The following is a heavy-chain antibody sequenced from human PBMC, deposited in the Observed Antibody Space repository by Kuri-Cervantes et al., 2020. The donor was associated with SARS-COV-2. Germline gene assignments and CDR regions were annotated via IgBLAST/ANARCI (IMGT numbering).Heavy chain of an antibody. CDR1: GYSFSAYY. Sequence: ASVKVSCKASGYSFSAYYIHWVRQAPGQGLEWMGWISAYNGNTNYAQKFQGRVTMTTDRSTTTAYMELRSLRSDDTAMYYCVRDIIVVVPGALYMDVWGKGTTVTVSS. CDR3: VRDIIVVVPGALYMDV. V-gene: IGHV1-18*04. J-gene: IGHJ6*03. CDR2: ISAYNGNT. D-gene: IGHD2-2*01.